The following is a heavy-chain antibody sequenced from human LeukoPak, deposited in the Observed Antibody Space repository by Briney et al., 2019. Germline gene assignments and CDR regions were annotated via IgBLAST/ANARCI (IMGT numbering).Heavy chain of an antibody. CDR1: GGSISSGSYY. V-gene: IGHV4-61*02. J-gene: IGHJ6*03. CDR3: ASVGYYYYMDV. CDR2: IYTSGST. Sequence: SETLSLTCTVSGGSISSGSYYWSWIRQPAGKGLEWIGRIYTSGSTNYNPSLKSRVTISVDTSKNQFSLKLSSVTAADTAVYYCASVGYYYYMDVWGKGTTVTVSS. D-gene: IGHD3-3*01.